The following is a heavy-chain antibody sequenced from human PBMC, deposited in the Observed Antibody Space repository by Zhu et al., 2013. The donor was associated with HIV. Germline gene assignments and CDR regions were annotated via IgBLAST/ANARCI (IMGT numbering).Heavy chain of an antibody. J-gene: IGHJ6*03. CDR3: ARSAPFRAPGSYSVQRGGYYYYMDV. D-gene: IGHD1-26*01. V-gene: IGHV4-34*01. CDR2: INHSGST. CDR1: GGSFSGYY. Sequence: QVQLQQWGAGLLKPSETLSLTCAVYGGSFSGYYWSWIRQPPGKGLEWIGEINHSGSTNYNPSLKSRVTISVDTSKNQFSLKLSSVTAADTAVYYCARSAPFRAPGSYSVQRGGYYYYMDVWGKGTTVTVSS.